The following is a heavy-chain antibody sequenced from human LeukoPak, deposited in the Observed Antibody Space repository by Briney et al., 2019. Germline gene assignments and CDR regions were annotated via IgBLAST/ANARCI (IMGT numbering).Heavy chain of an antibody. CDR1: GFTFSSYG. CDR3: AKMVGYFDL. D-gene: IGHD3-10*01. J-gene: IGHJ2*01. Sequence: GGSLRLSCAASGFTFSSYGMHWVRQAPGKGLEWVAVISYDGSNKYYADSVKGRFTISRDNSKNTLYLQMNSLRAEDTAVYYCAKMVGYFDLWGRGTLVTVSS. V-gene: IGHV3-30*18. CDR2: ISYDGSNK.